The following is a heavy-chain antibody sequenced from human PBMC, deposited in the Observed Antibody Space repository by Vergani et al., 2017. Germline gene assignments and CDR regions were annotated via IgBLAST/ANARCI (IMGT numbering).Heavy chain of an antibody. J-gene: IGHJ4*02. CDR1: GFTLSNYD. CDR2: IQFDGSNQ. D-gene: IGHD3-16*01. V-gene: IGHV3-30*02. CDR3: AKHFRGWGIDY. Sequence: QVQLVESGGGVVQRGGSLRLFCATSGFTLSNYDMQWIRQGPGKGLEFVAFIQFDGSNQYHADSVKGRFTLSRDFSKNTLYLQMNSLRTDDTATYYCAKHFRGWGIDYWGQGTQVIVSS.